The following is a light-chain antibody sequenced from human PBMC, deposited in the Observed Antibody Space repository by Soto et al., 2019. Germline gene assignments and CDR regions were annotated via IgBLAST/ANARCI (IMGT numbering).Light chain of an antibody. CDR3: QSYDSSLSVV. CDR2: GNT. J-gene: IGLJ2*01. V-gene: IGLV1-40*01. Sequence: QSVLTQPPLVSGAPGQRVTISCTGSISNIGAGYDVHWYQQLPGTAPKVLIYGNTNRPSGVPDRFSVSKSGTSASLAITGLQAEDEADYYCQSYDSSLSVVFGGGTKLTVL. CDR1: ISNIGAGYD.